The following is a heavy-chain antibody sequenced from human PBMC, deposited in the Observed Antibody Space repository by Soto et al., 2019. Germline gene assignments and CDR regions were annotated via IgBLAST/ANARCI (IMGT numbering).Heavy chain of an antibody. V-gene: IGHV3-7*03. J-gene: IGHJ4*02. Sequence: RRLPCVASGFTFSSYWMSWVRQAPGKGLELVANIKQDGSEKYYVGSVKGRFTISRDNAKNSLYLQMDSLRADDTAVYYCARYTYSSSWFDYWGQGXLVTVYS. D-gene: IGHD6-13*01. CDR2: IKQDGSEK. CDR3: ARYTYSSSWFDY. CDR1: GFTFSSYW.